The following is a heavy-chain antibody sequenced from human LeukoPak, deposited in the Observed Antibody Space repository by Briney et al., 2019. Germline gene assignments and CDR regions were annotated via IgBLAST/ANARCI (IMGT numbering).Heavy chain of an antibody. J-gene: IGHJ4*02. V-gene: IGHV4-59*08. D-gene: IGHD1/OR15-1a*01. CDR3: ARSIIATRSKFDY. CDR1: GGSISSYY. Sequence: PPETLSLTCTVSGGSISSYYWSWIRQPPGKGLEGIGYIYYSGSTNYNPSLKSRVTISVDSSKNQFSLKLSSVTAADTAVYYCARSIIATRSKFDYWGQGNVVTVSS. CDR2: IYYSGST.